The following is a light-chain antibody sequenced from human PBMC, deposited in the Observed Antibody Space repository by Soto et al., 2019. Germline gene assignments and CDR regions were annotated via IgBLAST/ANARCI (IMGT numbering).Light chain of an antibody. CDR2: DVS. CDR1: SSDVGGYNY. J-gene: IGLJ2*01. CDR3: SSYTSSSTPRV. Sequence: QSALTQPASVSGSPGQSITISCTGTSSDVGGYNYVSWYQQHPGKAPKLMIYDVSNRPSGVSNRFSGSKSGNAASLTMSGVEAEDEADYYCSSYTSSSTPRVFGGGTKLTVL. V-gene: IGLV2-14*01.